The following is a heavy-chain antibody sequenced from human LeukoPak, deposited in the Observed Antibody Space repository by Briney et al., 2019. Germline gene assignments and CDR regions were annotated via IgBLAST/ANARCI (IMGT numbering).Heavy chain of an antibody. Sequence: PGGSLRLSCAASGFTFTNYWMSWVSQAPGKGLELVANIKQDRSEKYYVDSVKGRFTISRDNAKNSLYLQMNSLRAEDTAVYYCARLREIPVFGVVTKSTSYFDYWGQGTLVTVSS. CDR1: GFTFTNYW. J-gene: IGHJ4*02. V-gene: IGHV3-7*01. CDR3: ARLREIPVFGVVTKSTSYFDY. CDR2: IKQDRSEK. D-gene: IGHD3-3*01.